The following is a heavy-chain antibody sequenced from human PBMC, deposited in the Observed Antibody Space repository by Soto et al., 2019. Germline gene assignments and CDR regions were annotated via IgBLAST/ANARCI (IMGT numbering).Heavy chain of an antibody. V-gene: IGHV4-34*01. CDR1: GGSFSDYY. D-gene: IGHD1-7*01. CDR2: INHSGST. Sequence: QVQLQQWGAGLLKPSETLSLTCAVYGGSFSDYYWSWIRQPPGKGLEWIGEINHSGSTNYNPTLKSRVTISVDTSKNQFSRNLSSVTAADTAVYYCARGRPLDTGTIFDYWGQGTLVTVSS. CDR3: ARGRPLDTGTIFDY. J-gene: IGHJ4*02.